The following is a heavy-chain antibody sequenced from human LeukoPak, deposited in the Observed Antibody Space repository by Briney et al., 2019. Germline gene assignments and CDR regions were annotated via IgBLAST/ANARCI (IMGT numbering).Heavy chain of an antibody. V-gene: IGHV3-11*06. CDR3: ARDPHPTYYYDSSGPSGGDY. Sequence: PGGSLRLSCAASGFTFSDYYMSWIRQAPGKGLEWVSSISSSSSYIYYADSVKGRFTISRDNAKNSLYLQMNSLRAEDAAVYYCARDPHPTYYYDSSGPSGGDYWGQGTLVTVSS. CDR2: ISSSSSYI. D-gene: IGHD3-22*01. J-gene: IGHJ4*02. CDR1: GFTFSDYY.